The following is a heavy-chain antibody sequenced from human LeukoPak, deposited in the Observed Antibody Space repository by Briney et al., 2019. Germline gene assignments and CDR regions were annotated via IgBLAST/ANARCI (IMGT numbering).Heavy chain of an antibody. D-gene: IGHD3-10*01. V-gene: IGHV4-61*02. CDR2: IYTSGST. CDR3: AREGGSGSYNLDY. J-gene: IGHJ4*02. CDR1: GGSISSGSYY. Sequence: SETLSLTCTVSGGSISSGSYYWSWIRQPAGKGLEWIGRIYTSGSTNYNPSLKSRVTISVDTSKNQFSLKLSSVTAADTAVYYCAREGGSGSYNLDYWGQGTLVTVSS.